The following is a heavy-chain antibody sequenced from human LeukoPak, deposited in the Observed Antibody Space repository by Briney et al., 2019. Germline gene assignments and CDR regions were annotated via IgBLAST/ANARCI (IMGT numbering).Heavy chain of an antibody. V-gene: IGHV3-49*05. Sequence: KPGGSLRLSCTASGFTFGDYAMSWFRQAPGKGLEWVGFIRSKAYGGTTEYAASVKGRFTISRDDSKSIAYLQMNSLKTEDTAVYYCTRDRRVTWGAPPLDYWGQGTLVTVSS. CDR3: TRDRRVTWGAPPLDY. CDR2: IRSKAYGGTT. D-gene: IGHD7-27*01. CDR1: GFTFGDYA. J-gene: IGHJ4*02.